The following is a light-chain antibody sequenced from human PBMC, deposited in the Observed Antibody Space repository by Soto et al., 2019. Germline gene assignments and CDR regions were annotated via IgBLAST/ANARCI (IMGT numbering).Light chain of an antibody. V-gene: IGKV1-33*01. J-gene: IGKJ2*01. CDR3: QHYANPPYT. CDR2: GAA. Sequence: DIQMTQSPSSLSASVGDRVTITCQASQDISSYLNWYQQKPGKAPKLLIYGAANLETGVQSRFSGSGSGTDFSFTISSLQPEDIATYYCQHYANPPYTFGQGTKLEIK. CDR1: QDISSY.